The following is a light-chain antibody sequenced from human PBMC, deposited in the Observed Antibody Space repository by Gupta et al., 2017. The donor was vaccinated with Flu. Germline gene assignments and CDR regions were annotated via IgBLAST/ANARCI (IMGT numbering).Light chain of an antibody. J-gene: IGKJ3*01. CDR1: QSVLYSSNNKNY. CDR3: QQYYSTLFT. Sequence: NCKSSQSVLYSSNNKNYLAWYQQKPGQPPKLLIYWASTRESGVPDRFSGSWSGTDFTLTISSLQAEDVAVYYCQQYYSTLFTFGPGTKVDIK. V-gene: IGKV4-1*01. CDR2: WAS.